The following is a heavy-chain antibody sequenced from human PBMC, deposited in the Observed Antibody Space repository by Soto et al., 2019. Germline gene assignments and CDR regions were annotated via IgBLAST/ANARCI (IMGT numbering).Heavy chain of an antibody. J-gene: IGHJ4*02. V-gene: IGHV3-30*18. CDR3: AKDVPRITGTLDY. CDR2: ISYDGSNK. CDR1: GFTFSSYG. D-gene: IGHD1-7*01. Sequence: QVQLVESGGGVVQPGRSLRLSCAASGFTFSSYGMHWVRQAPGKGLEWVAVISYDGSNKYYADSVKGRFTISRDNSKNPLYLPMNSLRAEDTAVYYCAKDVPRITGTLDYWGQGTLVTVSS.